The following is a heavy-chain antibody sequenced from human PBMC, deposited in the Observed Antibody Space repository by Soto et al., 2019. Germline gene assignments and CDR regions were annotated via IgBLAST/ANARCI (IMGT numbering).Heavy chain of an antibody. D-gene: IGHD3-16*01. CDR1: GYSFTSYW. CDR3: ARPKGLGNPLAFAFDT. J-gene: IGHJ3*02. Sequence: GESLKISCKGSGYSFTSYWISWVRQMPGKGLEWMGRIDPSDSYTNYSPSFQGHVTISADKSISTAYLQWSSLKASDTAMYYCARPKGLGNPLAFAFDTWCQGNMLTVSS. CDR2: IDPSDSYT. V-gene: IGHV5-10-1*01.